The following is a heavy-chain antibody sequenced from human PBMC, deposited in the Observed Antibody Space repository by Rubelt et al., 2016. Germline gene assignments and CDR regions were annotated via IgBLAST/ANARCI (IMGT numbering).Heavy chain of an antibody. Sequence: EVQLVESGGGLVQPGGSLRLSCAASGFTFSSFGMSWVRQAPGKGLQRVSSISGSGGSTYYADSVTGRLTISRDNSKTTLYLQMNSRRPEDTAVYYCARDLTLAQYVPSSGFDSAIGYWGQGTLVTVSS. V-gene: IGHV3-23*04. J-gene: IGHJ4*02. D-gene: IGHD3-22*01. CDR3: ARDLTLAQYVPSSGFDSAIGY. CDR2: ISGSGGST. CDR1: GFTFSSFG.